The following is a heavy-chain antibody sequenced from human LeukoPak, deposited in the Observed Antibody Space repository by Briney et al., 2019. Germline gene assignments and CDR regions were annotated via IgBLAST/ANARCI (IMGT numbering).Heavy chain of an antibody. V-gene: IGHV3-7*01. CDR2: IKQDGSEK. CDR3: ARYCSGGSCFVD. Sequence: GGSLRLSCAASGFTFSSFWMSWVRQAPGKGLAWVANIKQDGSEKYYVDSVKGRFTISRDNAKNSLYLQMNSLRAEDTAVYYCARYCSGGSCFVDWGQGTLVTVSS. D-gene: IGHD2-15*01. J-gene: IGHJ4*02. CDR1: GFTFSSFW.